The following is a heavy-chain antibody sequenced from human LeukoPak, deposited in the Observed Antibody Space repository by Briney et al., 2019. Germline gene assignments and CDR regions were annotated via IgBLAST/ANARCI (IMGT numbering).Heavy chain of an antibody. CDR1: GGTLSDHV. D-gene: IGHD3-9*01. CDR2: IIPLKGTS. CDR3: ATYDVLTGFEY. V-gene: IGHV1-69*13. Sequence: SVKVSCKASGGTLSDHVISWVRQASGHGLEWMGGIIPLKGTSKLTQKLQDRATISADESTNTVYMEVRSLRSEDTALYYCATYDVLTGFEYWGQGTLVIVSS. J-gene: IGHJ4*02.